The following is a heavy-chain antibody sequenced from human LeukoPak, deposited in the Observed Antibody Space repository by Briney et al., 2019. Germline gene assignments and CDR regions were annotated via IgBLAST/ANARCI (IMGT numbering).Heavy chain of an antibody. CDR2: INSDGSST. D-gene: IGHD5-18*01. J-gene: IGHJ4*02. Sequence: GGSLRLSCAASGFTFSSYWMHWVRQAPGKGLVWVSRINSDGSSTSYADSVKGRFTISRDNSKNTLYLQMSSLRAEDTAVYYCARQQDTTTPGYWGQGTLVTVSS. CDR1: GFTFSSYW. V-gene: IGHV3-74*01. CDR3: ARQQDTTTPGY.